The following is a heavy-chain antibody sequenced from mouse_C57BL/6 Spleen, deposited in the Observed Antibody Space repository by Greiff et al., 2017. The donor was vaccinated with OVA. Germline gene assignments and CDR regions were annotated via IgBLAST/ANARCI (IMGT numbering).Heavy chain of an antibody. CDR3: ARGDYYGSTYVDY. D-gene: IGHD1-1*01. V-gene: IGHV2-2*01. CDR1: GFSLTSSG. Sequence: QVQLQQSGPGLVQPSQSLSITCTVSGFSLTSSGVHWVRQSPGKGLEWLGVIWSGGSTDYNAAFISRLSISKDNSKSQVFFKMNSLQADDTAIDYCARGDYYGSTYVDYWGQGTTLTVSS. CDR2: IWSGGST. J-gene: IGHJ2*01.